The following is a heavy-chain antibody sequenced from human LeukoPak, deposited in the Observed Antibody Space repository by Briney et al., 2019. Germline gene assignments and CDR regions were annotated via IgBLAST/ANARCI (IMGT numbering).Heavy chain of an antibody. D-gene: IGHD5-18*01. CDR3: AKDLYRGEDTAMVTFDY. J-gene: IGHJ4*02. V-gene: IGHV3-9*03. Sequence: CRSVRLPCAASGLIFDHYAMHWARQARGKGLEWVTSLSWNSGTIGYADSVKGRFTISRDNAKNSLYLQMNSLRAEDMALYYCAKDLYRGEDTAMVTFDYWGQGTLVTVSS. CDR2: LSWNSGTI. CDR1: GLIFDHYA.